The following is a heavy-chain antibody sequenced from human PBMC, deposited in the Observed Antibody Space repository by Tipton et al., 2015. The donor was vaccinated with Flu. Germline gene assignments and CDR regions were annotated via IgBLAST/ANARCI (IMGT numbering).Heavy chain of an antibody. CDR1: GGSFSGYY. Sequence: TLSLTCAVYGGSFSGYYWSWIRQPPGKGLEWIGEINHSGSTNYNPSLKSRVTISVDTSKNQFSLKLSSVTAADTAVYYCARARYCSSTSCYTGDNWFDPWGQGTLVPVSS. J-gene: IGHJ5*02. CDR2: INHSGST. CDR3: ARARYCSSTSCYTGDNWFDP. V-gene: IGHV4-34*01. D-gene: IGHD2-2*02.